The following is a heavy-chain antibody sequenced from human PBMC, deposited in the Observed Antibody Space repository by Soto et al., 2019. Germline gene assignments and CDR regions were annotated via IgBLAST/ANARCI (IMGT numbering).Heavy chain of an antibody. D-gene: IGHD3-3*01. V-gene: IGHV3-7*01. CDR1: GFTFSSYW. J-gene: IGHJ4*02. CDR2: IKQDGSEK. Sequence: GGSLRLSCAASGFTFSSYWMSWVRQAPGKGLEWVANIKQDGSEKYYVDSVKGRFTISRDNAKNSLYLQMNSLRAEDTAVYYCAREDYDFWSGYFRGRLAGPFDYWGQGTLVTVSS. CDR3: AREDYDFWSGYFRGRLAGPFDY.